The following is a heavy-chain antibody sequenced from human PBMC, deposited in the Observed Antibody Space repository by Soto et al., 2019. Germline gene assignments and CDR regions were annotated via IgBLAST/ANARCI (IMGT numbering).Heavy chain of an antibody. CDR1: GGTFSSYA. CDR3: ARDPDYDLWSGLTWLDP. CDR2: IIPIFGTA. Sequence: SVKVSCKASGGTFSSYAISWVRQAPGQGLEWMGGIIPIFGTASYAQKFQGRVTITADKSTSTAYMELSSLRSEDTAVYYCARDPDYDLWSGLTWLDPWGQGTLVTVYS. V-gene: IGHV1-69*06. D-gene: IGHD3-3*01. J-gene: IGHJ5*02.